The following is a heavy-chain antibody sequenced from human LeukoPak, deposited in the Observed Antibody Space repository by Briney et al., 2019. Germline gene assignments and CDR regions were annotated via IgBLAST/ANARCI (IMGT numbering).Heavy chain of an antibody. Sequence: SEKVSCKASGGTFSSYAISWVRQAPGQGLEWMGRIIPVLGIANYAQKFQGRVTITADKSTSTAYMELSSLRSEDTAVYYCARGNNDIVVVVAATEDNWFDPWGQGTLVTVPS. CDR1: GGTFSSYA. J-gene: IGHJ5*02. CDR2: IIPVLGIA. CDR3: ARGNNDIVVVVAATEDNWFDP. D-gene: IGHD2-15*01. V-gene: IGHV1-69*04.